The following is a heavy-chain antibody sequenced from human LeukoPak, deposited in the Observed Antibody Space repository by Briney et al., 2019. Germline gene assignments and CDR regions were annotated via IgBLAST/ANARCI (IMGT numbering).Heavy chain of an antibody. CDR3: AREDRGIAPFDY. V-gene: IGHV3-53*05. CDR2: IYSGGST. D-gene: IGHD6-13*01. Sequence: GGSLRLSCAASGFTVSSNYMSWVRQAPGKGLEWVSVIYSGGSTYYADSVKGRFTISRDNSKNTLYLQMNSLRAEDTAVYYCAREDRGIAPFDYWGQGTLVTVSS. CDR1: GFTVSSNY. J-gene: IGHJ4*02.